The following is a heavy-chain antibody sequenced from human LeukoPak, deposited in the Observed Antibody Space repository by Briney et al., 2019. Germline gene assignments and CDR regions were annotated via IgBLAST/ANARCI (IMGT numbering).Heavy chain of an antibody. Sequence: ASVKVSCEASGYTFTGYYMHWVRQAPGQGLEWMGWINPNSGGTNYAQKFQGRVTMTRDTSISTAYMELSRLRSDDTAVYYCARDLYYYDSSGYYPWGQGTLVTVSS. CDR3: ARDLYYYDSSGYYP. V-gene: IGHV1-2*02. J-gene: IGHJ5*02. D-gene: IGHD3-22*01. CDR2: INPNSGGT. CDR1: GYTFTGYY.